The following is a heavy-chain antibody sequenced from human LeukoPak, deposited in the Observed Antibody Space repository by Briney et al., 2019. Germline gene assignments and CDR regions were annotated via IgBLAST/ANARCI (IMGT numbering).Heavy chain of an antibody. Sequence: ASVKVSCTASGYTFTGYYMHWVRQAPGQGLEWMGWINPNSGGTNYAQKFQGWVTMTRDTSISTAYMELSSLRSEDTAVYYCARGDGSYYPNYYYGMDVWGQGTTVTVSS. J-gene: IGHJ6*02. CDR1: GYTFTGYY. CDR2: INPNSGGT. D-gene: IGHD1-26*01. V-gene: IGHV1-2*04. CDR3: ARGDGSYYPNYYYGMDV.